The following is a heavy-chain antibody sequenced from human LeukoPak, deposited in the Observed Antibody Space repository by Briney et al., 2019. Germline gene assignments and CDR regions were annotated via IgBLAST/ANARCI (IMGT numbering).Heavy chain of an antibody. CDR3: ARGPRKGSYYYMDV. CDR2: IIPIFGTA. V-gene: IGHV1-69*06. J-gene: IGHJ6*03. Sequence: SVKVSCKASGGTFSSYAISWVRQAPGQGLEWMGRIIPIFGTANYAQTFHGRGKITADKSTSTAYMDVSSLRSEDTAVYYCARGPRKGSYYYMDVWGKGTTVTVSS. CDR1: GGTFSSYA.